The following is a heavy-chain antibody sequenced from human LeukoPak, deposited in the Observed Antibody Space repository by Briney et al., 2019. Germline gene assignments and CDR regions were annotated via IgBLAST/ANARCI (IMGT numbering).Heavy chain of an antibody. D-gene: IGHD2-15*01. J-gene: IGHJ3*02. CDR2: INPNSGGT. V-gene: IGHV1-2*02. CDR3: ALVVVRWDAFDI. Sequence: ASVKVSCKASGYTFTGYYMHWVRQAPGQGLEWMGWINPNSGGTNYAQKFQGRVTMTRDTSISTAYMELSRLRSDDTAVYYCALVVVRWDAFDIWGRGTMVTVSS. CDR1: GYTFTGYY.